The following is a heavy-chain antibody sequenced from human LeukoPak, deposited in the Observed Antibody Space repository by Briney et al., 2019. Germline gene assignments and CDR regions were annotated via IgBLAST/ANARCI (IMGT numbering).Heavy chain of an antibody. CDR2: IIPILGIA. CDR1: GGTFSSYA. D-gene: IGHD5-12*01. J-gene: IGHJ4*02. V-gene: IGHV1-69*04. CDR3: ARGLVATLGRYYFDY. Sequence: ASVTVSCKASGGTFSSYAISWLRQAPGQGLEWMGRIIPILGIANYAQKFQGRVTITADKSTSTAYMELSRLRSEDTAVYYCARGLVATLGRYYFDYWGQGTLVTVSS.